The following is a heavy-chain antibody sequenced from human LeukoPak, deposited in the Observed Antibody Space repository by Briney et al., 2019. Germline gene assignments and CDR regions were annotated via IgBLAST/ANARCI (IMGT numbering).Heavy chain of an antibody. J-gene: IGHJ6*02. V-gene: IGHV4-31*03. D-gene: IGHD3-10*01. CDR2: IYYSGST. CDR3: ARGGSRQNFYYSGLDV. Sequence: SETLSLTCTVSGGSISSGGYYWSWIRQHPGKGLEWIGYIYYSGSTYYNPSLKSRVTISVDTSKNQFSLNLSSVTAADTAVYYCARGGSRQNFYYSGLDVWGQGTTVTVSS. CDR1: GGSISSGGYY.